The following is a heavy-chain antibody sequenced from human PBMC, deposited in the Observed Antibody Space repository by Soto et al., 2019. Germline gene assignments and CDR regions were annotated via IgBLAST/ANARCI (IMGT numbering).Heavy chain of an antibody. Sequence: QVQLQESGPGLVKPSQTLSLTCTVSDGSISSGGYYWSWIRQHPGKGLEWIGYIYYSGSTYYNPSLKNRVTISVDTSKNQFSLKLSSVTAADTAVYYCARDLAARQGNWFDPWGQGTLVTVSS. CDR2: IYYSGST. D-gene: IGHD6-6*01. CDR3: ARDLAARQGNWFDP. CDR1: DGSISSGGYY. J-gene: IGHJ5*02. V-gene: IGHV4-31*03.